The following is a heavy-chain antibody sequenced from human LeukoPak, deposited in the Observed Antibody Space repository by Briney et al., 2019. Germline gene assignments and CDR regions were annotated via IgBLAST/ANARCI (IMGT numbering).Heavy chain of an antibody. Sequence: PGGSLRLSCAASGFIFNHHAMHWVRQAPGKGLEWVAVIWSDKSNKFYADSVRGRFTISRDDSGKTVYLQMERMTAEDTAIYYCAKDAQRGFDYSNSLEYWGQGVLVTVAS. V-gene: IGHV3-33*06. D-gene: IGHD4-11*01. CDR3: AKDAQRGFDYSNSLEY. CDR1: GFIFNHHA. CDR2: IWSDKSNK. J-gene: IGHJ4*02.